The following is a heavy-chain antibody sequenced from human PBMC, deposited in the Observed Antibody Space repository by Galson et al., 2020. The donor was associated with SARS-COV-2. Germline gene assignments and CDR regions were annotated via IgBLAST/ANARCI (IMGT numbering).Heavy chain of an antibody. Sequence: SETLSLTCAVYGGSVSGYYWTWLRQPPGKGLEWIGEIDPYGTTNYSPSLKSRVTISVDTSQNQVSLKVRSVTAADTAVYYCARLVGRNGADYYYYYMDVWGKGTTVTVSS. CDR2: IDPYGTT. J-gene: IGHJ6*03. D-gene: IGHD2-8*02. CDR3: ARLVGRNGADYYYYYMDV. V-gene: IGHV4-34*01. CDR1: GGSVSGYY.